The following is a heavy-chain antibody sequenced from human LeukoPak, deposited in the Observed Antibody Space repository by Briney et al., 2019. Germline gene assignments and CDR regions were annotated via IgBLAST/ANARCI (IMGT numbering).Heavy chain of an antibody. CDR3: ARGKRYYDFWSGQTGYYYYYYMDV. D-gene: IGHD3-3*01. V-gene: IGHV4-34*01. Sequence: PSETLSLTCAVYGGSFSGYYWSWIRQPPGKGLEWIGEINHSGSTNYNPSLKSRVTISVDTSKKQFSLKLSSVTAADTAVYYCARGKRYYDFWSGQTGYYYYYYMDVWGKGTTVTVFS. J-gene: IGHJ6*03. CDR2: INHSGST. CDR1: GGSFSGYY.